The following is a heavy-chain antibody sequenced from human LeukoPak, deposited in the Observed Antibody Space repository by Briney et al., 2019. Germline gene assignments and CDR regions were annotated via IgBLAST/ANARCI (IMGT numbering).Heavy chain of an antibody. D-gene: IGHD3-3*01. Sequence: GGPRRLSCAASGFTFSSYGMHWVRQAPGKGLEWVAFIRYDGSNKYYADSVKGRFTISRDNSKNTLYLQMNSLRAEDTAVYYCAKAASSVGYDFWSGYRMSWFDPWGQGTLVTVSS. J-gene: IGHJ5*02. CDR3: AKAASSVGYDFWSGYRMSWFDP. CDR1: GFTFSSYG. CDR2: IRYDGSNK. V-gene: IGHV3-30*02.